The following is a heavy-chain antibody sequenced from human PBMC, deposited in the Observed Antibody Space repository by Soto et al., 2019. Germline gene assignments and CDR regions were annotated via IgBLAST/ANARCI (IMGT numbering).Heavy chain of an antibody. CDR3: ASDFWSGSAGDYYYYGMDV. J-gene: IGHJ6*02. CDR1: GGTFSSYA. D-gene: IGHD3-3*01. Sequence: QVQLVKSGAEVKKPGSSVKVSCKASGGTFSSYAISWVRQAPGQGLEWMGGIIPIFGTANYAQKFQGRVTITADESTSTAYMELSSLRSEDTAVYYCASDFWSGSAGDYYYYGMDVWGQGTTVTVSS. CDR2: IIPIFGTA. V-gene: IGHV1-69*01.